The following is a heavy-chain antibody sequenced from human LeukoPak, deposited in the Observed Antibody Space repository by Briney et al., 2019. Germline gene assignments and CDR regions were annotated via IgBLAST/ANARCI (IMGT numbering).Heavy chain of an antibody. D-gene: IGHD6-19*01. CDR3: ARDLAVAGTYYYYGMDV. V-gene: IGHV1-18*01. CDR2: ISAYNGNT. Sequence: ASVKVSCKASGYTFTSYGISWVRQAPGQGLEWMGWISAYNGNTNYAQKPQGRVTMTTDTSTSTAYMELRSLRSDDTAVYYCARDLAVAGTYYYYGMDVWGQGTTVTVSS. J-gene: IGHJ6*02. CDR1: GYTFTSYG.